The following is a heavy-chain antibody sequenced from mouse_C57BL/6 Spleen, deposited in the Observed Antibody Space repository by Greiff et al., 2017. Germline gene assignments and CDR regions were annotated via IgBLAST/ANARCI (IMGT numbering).Heavy chain of an antibody. CDR2: IYPRSGNT. Sequence: VKLQQSGAELARPGASVKLSCKASGYTFTSYGISWVKQRTGQGLEWIGEIYPRSGNTYYNEKFKGKDTLTADKSSSTAYMELRSLTSEDSAVYFCASGDGYLDYWGQGTTLTVSS. CDR3: ASGDGYLDY. D-gene: IGHD2-3*01. J-gene: IGHJ2*01. V-gene: IGHV1-81*01. CDR1: GYTFTSYG.